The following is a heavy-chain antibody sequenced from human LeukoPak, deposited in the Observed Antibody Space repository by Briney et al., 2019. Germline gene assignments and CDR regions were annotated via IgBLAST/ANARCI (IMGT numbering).Heavy chain of an antibody. J-gene: IGHJ4*02. CDR1: GGSVSSGSYY. Sequence: SETLSLTCTVSGGSVSSGSYYWGWIRQPPGKGLEWIGSVFYSGSTYYNPSLKSRVAISVDTSKNQFSLKLSSVTAADTAVYYCARVDTTMMNWGQGTLVTVSS. D-gene: IGHD5-18*01. CDR3: ARVDTTMMN. V-gene: IGHV4-39*01. CDR2: VFYSGST.